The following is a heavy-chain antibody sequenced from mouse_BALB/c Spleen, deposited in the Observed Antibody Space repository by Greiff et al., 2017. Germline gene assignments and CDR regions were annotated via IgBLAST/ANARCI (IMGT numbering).Heavy chain of an antibody. CDR1: GYSITSDYA. CDR3: ARSWDYDEDRIYYAMDY. J-gene: IGHJ4*01. Sequence: EVKLVESGPGLVKPSQSLSLSCTATGYSITSDYAWYWIRQLPGNKLEWMGYISYSGSTSYNPSLKSRISITRDTSKNQFFLQLNSVTTEDTATYYCARSWDYDEDRIYYAMDYWGQGTSVTVSS. CDR2: ISYSGST. D-gene: IGHD2-4*01. V-gene: IGHV3-2*02.